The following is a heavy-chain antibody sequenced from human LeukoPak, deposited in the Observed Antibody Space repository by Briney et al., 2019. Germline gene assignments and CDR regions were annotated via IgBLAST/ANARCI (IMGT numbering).Heavy chain of an antibody. CDR2: ISYDGSNK. CDR1: GFTFSSYA. V-gene: IGHV3-30-3*01. D-gene: IGHD1-26*01. Sequence: GGSLRLSCAASGFTFSSYAMHWVRQAPGKGLEWVAVISYDGSNKYYADSVKGRFTISRDNSKNTLYLQMNSLRAEDTAVYYYARDMGWELLRGIRYYFDYWGQGALV. J-gene: IGHJ4*02. CDR3: ARDMGWELLRGIRYYFDY.